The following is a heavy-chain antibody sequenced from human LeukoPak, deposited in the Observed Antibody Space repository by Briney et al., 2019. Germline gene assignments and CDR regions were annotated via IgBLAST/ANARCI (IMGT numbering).Heavy chain of an antibody. CDR3: ARPFPEAAGDY. Sequence: SETLSLTCTVSGGSISSSSYYWGWIRQPPGKGLEWIGSIYYSGSTYYSPSLKSRVTISVDTSKNQFSLKLSSVTAADTAVYYCARPFPEAAGDYWGQGTLVTVSS. CDR2: IYYSGST. J-gene: IGHJ4*02. V-gene: IGHV4-39*01. CDR1: GGSISSSSYY. D-gene: IGHD6-13*01.